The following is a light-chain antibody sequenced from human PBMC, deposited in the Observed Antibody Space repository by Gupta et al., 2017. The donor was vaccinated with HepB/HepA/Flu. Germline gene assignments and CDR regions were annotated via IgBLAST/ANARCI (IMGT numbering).Light chain of an antibody. Sequence: QSALTQPASVSGSPGQSITISCTGTSSDVSWYQQHPGKAPKLMIYAVTLRPPRVSHRFSGSKSGDTASLTISELQTEDEAYYYCGSFTSSSTLAVFGGGTKVTVL. J-gene: IGLJ2*01. CDR1: SSDV. V-gene: IGLV2-14*03. CDR2: AVT. CDR3: GSFTSSSTLAV.